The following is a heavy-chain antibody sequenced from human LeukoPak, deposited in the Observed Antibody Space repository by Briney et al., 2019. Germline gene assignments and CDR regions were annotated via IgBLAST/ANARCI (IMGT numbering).Heavy chain of an antibody. CDR2: TYYRAKWCN. Sequence: SQSLSLTFALSGDSVSMNNAGWNWVRQSPWRGLEWLGRTYYRAKWCNDYAVSVKSRITLNADTSENQFSLHLNAVTPEDTAIYYCAGGYALYYWGEGSAVTVSS. J-gene: IGHJ4*02. CDR1: GDSVSMNNAG. V-gene: IGHV6-1*01. CDR3: AGGYALYY. D-gene: IGHD2-2*01.